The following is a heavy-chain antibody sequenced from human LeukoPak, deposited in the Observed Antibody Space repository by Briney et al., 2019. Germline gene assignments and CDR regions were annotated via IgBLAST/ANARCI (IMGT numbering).Heavy chain of an antibody. CDR3: ARGLLAPITMVRGPIFY. J-gene: IGHJ4*02. D-gene: IGHD3-10*01. V-gene: IGHV4-31*11. CDR1: GGSISSGGYS. CDR2: IYYSGST. Sequence: SETLSLTCAVSGGSISSGGYSWSWIRQPPGKGLEWIGYIYYSGSTYYNPSLKSRVTISVDTSKNQFSLKLSSVTAAGTAVYYCARGLLAPITMVRGPIFYWGQGTLVTVSS.